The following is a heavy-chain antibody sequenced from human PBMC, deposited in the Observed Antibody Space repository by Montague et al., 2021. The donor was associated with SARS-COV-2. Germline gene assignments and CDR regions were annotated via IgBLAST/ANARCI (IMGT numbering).Heavy chain of an antibody. CDR1: GGPFSGYY. CDR3: ARGGGYSYGALDY. Sequence: SKTLSLTCVVYGGPFSGYYWSWIRQPPGKGLEWIGEINRSGSTNYNPSLKSRVTISVDTSKKQFSLRLNSVTAADTAVYYCARGGGYSYGALDYWGQGTLVTVSS. D-gene: IGHD5-18*01. V-gene: IGHV4-34*01. J-gene: IGHJ4*02. CDR2: INRSGST.